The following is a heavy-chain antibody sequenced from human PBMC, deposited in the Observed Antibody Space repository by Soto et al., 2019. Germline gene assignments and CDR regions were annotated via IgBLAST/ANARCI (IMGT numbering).Heavy chain of an antibody. CDR2: FSAYNGNT. D-gene: IGHD6-13*01. CDR1: GYTFTNYG. J-gene: IGHJ6*02. Sequence: ASVKVSCKASGYTFTNYGISWVRQAPGQGLEWMGWFSAYNGNTNYAQKFQGRVTMTTDTSTSTAYMELRSLRSDDTAVYYCARVSSSWDDNFYYGMDVWGQGTTVTVSS. V-gene: IGHV1-18*01. CDR3: ARVSSSWDDNFYYGMDV.